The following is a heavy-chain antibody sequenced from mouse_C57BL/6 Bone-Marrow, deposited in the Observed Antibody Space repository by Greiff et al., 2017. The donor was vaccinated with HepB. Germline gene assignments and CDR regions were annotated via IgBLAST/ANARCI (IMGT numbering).Heavy chain of an antibody. CDR3: EVTTGY. D-gene: IGHD2-5*01. CDR2: IDPSDSYT. Sequence: VKLKQPGAELVRPGTSVKLSCKASGYTFTSYWMHWVKQRPGQGLEWIGVIDPSDSYTNYNQKFKGKATLTVDTSSSTAYMQLSSLTSEDSAVYYCEVTTGYWGQGTTLTVSS. J-gene: IGHJ2*01. V-gene: IGHV1-59*01. CDR1: GYTFTSYW.